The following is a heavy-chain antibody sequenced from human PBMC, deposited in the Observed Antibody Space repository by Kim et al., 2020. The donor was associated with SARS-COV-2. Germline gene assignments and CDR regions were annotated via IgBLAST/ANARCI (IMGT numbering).Heavy chain of an antibody. Sequence: SVKVSCKASGGTFSSYAISWVRQAPGQGLESMGGIIPIFGTANYAQKSQGRVTITADESTSTAYMELSSLRSEDTAGYYCARNVGLTPRGYCSGGSCYLNYSGQGTLFAVSS. V-gene: IGHV1-69*13. CDR2: IIPIFGTA. CDR1: GGTFSSYA. J-gene: IGHJ4*02. CDR3: ARNVGLTPRGYCSGGSCYLNY. D-gene: IGHD2-15*01.